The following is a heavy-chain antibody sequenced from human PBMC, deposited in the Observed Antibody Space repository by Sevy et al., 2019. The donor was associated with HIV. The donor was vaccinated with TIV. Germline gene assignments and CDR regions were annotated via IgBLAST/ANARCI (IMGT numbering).Heavy chain of an antibody. CDR3: ARDLIVVVPAAIPVYYYGMDV. V-gene: IGHV3-74*01. Sequence: GGSLRLSCAASGFTFSSYWMHWVRQAPGKGLVWVSRINSYGSSTSYADSVKGRFTISRDNAKNTLYLQMNSLRAEDTAVYYCARDLIVVVPAAIPVYYYGMDVWGQGTTVTVSS. D-gene: IGHD2-2*02. CDR2: INSYGSST. CDR1: GFTFSSYW. J-gene: IGHJ6*02.